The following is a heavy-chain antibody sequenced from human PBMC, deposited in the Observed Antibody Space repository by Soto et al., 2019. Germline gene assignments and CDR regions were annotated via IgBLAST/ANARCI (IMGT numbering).Heavy chain of an antibody. CDR3: ARYGYTYSLRFFDY. J-gene: IGHJ4*02. CDR2: IYHSGSA. V-gene: IGHV4-38-2*01. D-gene: IGHD5-12*01. Sequence: SESLSLTCAVSGHSISSGFFYWGRLRQPPGEGVEWMGRIYHSGSADYKPSLESRVTMSIDTSKGQASLQLDPVTAADTAVYYCARYGYTYSLRFFDYWGQGTRVTVSS. CDR1: GHSISSGFFY.